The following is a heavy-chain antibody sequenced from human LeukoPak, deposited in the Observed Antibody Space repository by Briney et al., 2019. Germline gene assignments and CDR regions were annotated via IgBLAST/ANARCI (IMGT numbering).Heavy chain of an antibody. CDR2: INAGNGNT. V-gene: IGHV1-3*01. CDR1: GYTLTYRY. CDR3: ARDPPYGSLFDY. J-gene: IGHJ4*02. D-gene: IGHD4-17*01. Sequence: ASVKVSCKVPGYTLTYRYLHWVRQAPGQRLEWMGWINAGNGNTKYSQKFQGRVTITRDTSASTAYMELSSLRSEDTAVYYCARDPPYGSLFDYWGQGTLVTVSS.